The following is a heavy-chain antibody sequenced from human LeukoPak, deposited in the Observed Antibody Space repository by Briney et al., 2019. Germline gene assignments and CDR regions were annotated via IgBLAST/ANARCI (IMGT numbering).Heavy chain of an antibody. V-gene: IGHV3-48*02. CDR2: IRTTAEGAKYA. CDR1: GFSFSDYP. J-gene: IGHJ4*02. CDR3: ATDQRYAFDY. Sequence: GGSLSLSCATSGFSFSDYPMNWVPQAPRKGLEWVSNIRTTAEGAKYAYYADSVKGRVTISRDDGKNTLYLHMNSLRDDDTAVYYCATDQRYAFDYWGQGILVTVSS. D-gene: IGHD3-9*01.